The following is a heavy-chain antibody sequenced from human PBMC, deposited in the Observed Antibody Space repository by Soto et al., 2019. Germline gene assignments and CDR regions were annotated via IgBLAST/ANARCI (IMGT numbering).Heavy chain of an antibody. D-gene: IGHD1-1*01. CDR3: ERRMATGATSFAFDI. CDR1: GFIFSDYA. CDR2: ITSGGGST. V-gene: IGHV3-23*01. Sequence: PGGSLRLSCAASGFIFSDYAMSWVRQAPGKGLEWVSGITSGGGSTYYADSVKGRFTISRDNSKNTLYLQMNGLRAEDTAVYHCERRMATGATSFAFDIWGQGTMVTVSS. J-gene: IGHJ3*02.